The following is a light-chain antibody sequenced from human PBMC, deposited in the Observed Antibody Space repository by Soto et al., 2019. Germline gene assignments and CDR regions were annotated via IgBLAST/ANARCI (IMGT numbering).Light chain of an antibody. CDR3: ISYTDRQSYL. V-gene: IGLV2-14*03. J-gene: IGLJ1*01. Sequence: QSVLTQPASVSGSPGPSITISCSGTSSDIGSYDHVAWYRQFPGKSPKLIIYAVSDRPSGVSDRFSGSRSGISASLTISGLQTEDEADYYCISYTDRQSYLFGTGTKVTV. CDR2: AVS. CDR1: SSDIGSYDH.